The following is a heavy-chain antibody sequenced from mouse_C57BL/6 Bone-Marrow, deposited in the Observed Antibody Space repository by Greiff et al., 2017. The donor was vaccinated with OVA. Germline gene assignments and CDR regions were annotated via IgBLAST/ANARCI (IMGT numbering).Heavy chain of an antibody. CDR3: AREGVYDGSSRFDY. Sequence: QVQLQQPGAELVRPGSSVKLSCKASGYTFTSYWMDWVKQRPGQGLEWIGNIYPSDSETHYNQKFKDKATMTVDKSSSTAYMQLSSLTSEDSAVYYCAREGVYDGSSRFDYWGQGTLVTVSA. J-gene: IGHJ3*01. CDR2: IYPSDSET. CDR1: GYTFTSYW. D-gene: IGHD1-1*01. V-gene: IGHV1-61*01.